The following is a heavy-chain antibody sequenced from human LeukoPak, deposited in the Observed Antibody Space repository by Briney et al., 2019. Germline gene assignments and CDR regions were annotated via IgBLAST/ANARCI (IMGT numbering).Heavy chain of an antibody. CDR1: GDSVSSNSVT. J-gene: IGHJ5*02. CDR2: TYYRSTWYN. D-gene: IGHD2-2*01. Sequence: SQTLSLTCAISGDSVSSNSVTWNWTRQSPSRGLEWLGRTYYRSTWYNDYAVSVRGRITVNPDTSKNQFSLHLNSVTPEDTAVYYCARRLTQYDCFDPWGQGILVTVSS. CDR3: ARRLTQYDCFDP. V-gene: IGHV6-1*01.